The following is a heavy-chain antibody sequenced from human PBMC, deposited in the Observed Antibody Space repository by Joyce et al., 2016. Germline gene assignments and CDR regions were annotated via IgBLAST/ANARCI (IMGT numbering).Heavy chain of an antibody. J-gene: IGHJ6*02. CDR1: GFTFSTSS. D-gene: IGHD3-22*01. CDR3: ARGGIVYDYSMDL. CDR2: IISDSTYI. Sequence: EVQLVESGGGLVKPGGSLRISCAASGFTFSTSSMSWFRRAPGKGLEWFSAIISDSTYIFYADSVKGRFTVSRDNAKNSLYLQMNSLRAEDTAVFFCARGGIVYDYSMDLWGQGTTVTVSS. V-gene: IGHV3-21*02.